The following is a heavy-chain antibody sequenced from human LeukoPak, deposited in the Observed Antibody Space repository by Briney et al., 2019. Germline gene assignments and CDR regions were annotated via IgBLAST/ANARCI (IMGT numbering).Heavy chain of an antibody. J-gene: IGHJ4*02. V-gene: IGHV3-9*01. CDR1: GFTFDDYA. CDR2: ISWNSGSM. D-gene: IGHD4-17*01. Sequence: GGSLRLSCAASGFTFDDYAMHWVRQAPGKGLEGVSGISWNSGSMGYADSVKGRFTISRDNAKNSLYLQMNSLRAEDTALYYCAKYSAYGDYGYFDYWGQGTLVTVSS. CDR3: AKYSAYGDYGYFDY.